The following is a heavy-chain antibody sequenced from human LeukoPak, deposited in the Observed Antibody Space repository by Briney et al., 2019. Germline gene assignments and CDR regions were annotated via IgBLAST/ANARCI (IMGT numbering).Heavy chain of an antibody. CDR2: LYTSGST. Sequence: SETLSLTCTVSGASISSYYWSWIRQPAGKGLEWIGRLYTSGSTNYNPSLKRRVTMSVDTSKNQFSLKLTSMTAADTAVYYCARGGSSGYYYGWGQGTLVTVSS. J-gene: IGHJ4*02. CDR1: GASISSYY. CDR3: ARGGSSGYYYG. V-gene: IGHV4-4*07. D-gene: IGHD3-22*01.